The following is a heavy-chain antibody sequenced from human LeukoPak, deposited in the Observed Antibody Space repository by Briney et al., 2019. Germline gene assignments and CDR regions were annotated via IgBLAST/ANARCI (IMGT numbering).Heavy chain of an antibody. CDR1: GLTFTNAW. Sequence: PGGSLRLSCVASGLTFTNAWLSWVRLAPGKGLEWVARIKSRADDGTTDYAAPVKGRFTISRDDSKTTLYLQMNSLKTEDTGVYYCAANRVGAISYWGQGSLVPVSS. D-gene: IGHD1-26*01. V-gene: IGHV3-15*01. J-gene: IGHJ4*02. CDR2: IKSRADDGTT. CDR3: AANRVGAISY.